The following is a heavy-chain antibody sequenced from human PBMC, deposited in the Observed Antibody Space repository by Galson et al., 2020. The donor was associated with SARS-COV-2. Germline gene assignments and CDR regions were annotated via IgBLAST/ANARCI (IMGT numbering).Heavy chain of an antibody. V-gene: IGHV3-21*01. CDR2: ISSSSSYI. Sequence: TGGSLRLSCAASGFTFSSYSMNWVRQAPGKGLEWVSSISSSSSYIYYADSAKGRFTISRDNAKNSLYLQMNSLRAEDTAVYYCARDPGGSSSVRFDDWGQGTLVTVSS. CDR3: ARDPGGSSSVRFDD. D-gene: IGHD6-6*01. J-gene: IGHJ4*02. CDR1: GFTFSSYS.